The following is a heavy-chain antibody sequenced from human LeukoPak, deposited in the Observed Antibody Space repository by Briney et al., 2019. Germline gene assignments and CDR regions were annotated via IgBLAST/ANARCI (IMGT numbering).Heavy chain of an antibody. J-gene: IGHJ6*03. V-gene: IGHV4-61*02. Sequence: SQTLSLTCTVSGGSISSGSYYWSWIRQPAGKGLEWIGRIYTSGSTNYNPSLKSRVTISVDTSKNQFSLKLSSVTAADTAVYYCARDCRSTVAAKFYYYYMDVWGKGTTVTVSS. CDR1: GGSISSGSYY. D-gene: IGHD2-15*01. CDR2: IYTSGST. CDR3: ARDCRSTVAAKFYYYYMDV.